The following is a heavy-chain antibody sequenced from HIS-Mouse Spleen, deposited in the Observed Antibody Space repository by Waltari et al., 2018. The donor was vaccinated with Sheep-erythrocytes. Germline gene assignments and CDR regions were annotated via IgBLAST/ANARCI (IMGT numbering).Heavy chain of an antibody. CDR1: GGSISSGYYY. CDR2: IYYSGST. Sequence: QVQLQESGPGLVKPSQTLSLTCTVSGGSISSGYYYWRWIRQPPGKGLEWIGYIYYSGSTYYNPSLKSRVTISVDTSRNQFSLKLSSVTAADTAVYYCARALANWGSSFDYWGQGTLVTVSS. CDR3: ARALANWGSSFDY. D-gene: IGHD7-27*01. J-gene: IGHJ4*02. V-gene: IGHV4-30-4*01.